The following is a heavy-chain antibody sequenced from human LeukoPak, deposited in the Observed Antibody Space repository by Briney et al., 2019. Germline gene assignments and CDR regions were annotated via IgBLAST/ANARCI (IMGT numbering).Heavy chain of an antibody. CDR2: SESASNYI. J-gene: IGHJ4*02. CDR3: AREATSGWFYFNH. Sequence: GGALRLSCGAAGFSFSDYTMKWFRQVPGGGREWRSGSESASNYINYADSVKGRFTISRDNAKNSLLLQMDSLTAEDTAVYYCAREATSGWFYFNHWGQGTLVAV. CDR1: GFSFSDYT. V-gene: IGHV3-21*01. D-gene: IGHD6-19*01.